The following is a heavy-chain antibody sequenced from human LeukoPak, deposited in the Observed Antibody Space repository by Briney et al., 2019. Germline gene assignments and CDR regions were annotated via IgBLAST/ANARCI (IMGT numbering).Heavy chain of an antibody. J-gene: IGHJ4*02. D-gene: IGHD3-16*01. CDR1: GFIVSSTY. Sequence: GGSLRLSCAVSGFIVSSTYMTWVRQAPGKGLEWVSVIHNDGSTYHADSVKGRFTISRDNSKNTLYLQMNSLRVEDTAAYYCAKGYYDYVWGSYYFDYWGQGTLVTVSS. CDR2: IHNDGST. V-gene: IGHV3-53*01. CDR3: AKGYYDYVWGSYYFDY.